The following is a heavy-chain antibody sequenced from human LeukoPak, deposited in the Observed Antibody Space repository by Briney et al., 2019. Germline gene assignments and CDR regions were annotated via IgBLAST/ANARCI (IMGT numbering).Heavy chain of an antibody. J-gene: IGHJ4*02. D-gene: IGHD3-10*01. CDR3: ARTMVRGVNSYYFDY. CDR2: ISSTGGST. CDR1: GFTFSNYG. Sequence: GGSLRLSCSASGFTFSNYGMHWVRQAPGKGLEYVSAISSTGGSTYHADSVKGRLTISRDNSKNTLYLQMSSLRPEDTAVYYCARTMVRGVNSYYFDYWGQGTLVTVSS. V-gene: IGHV3-64D*09.